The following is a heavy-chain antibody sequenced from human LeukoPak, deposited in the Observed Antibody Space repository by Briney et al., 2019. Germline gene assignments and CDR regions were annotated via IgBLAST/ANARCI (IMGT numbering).Heavy chain of an antibody. D-gene: IGHD1-14*01. J-gene: IGHJ4*02. CDR2: INPDGSRT. CDR1: GFTFSSNW. CDR3: SRDFNGRNDF. Sequence: GGSLRLSCATSGFTFSSNWMHWVRQGPGKGLVWVSRINPDGSRTDYAESVKGRFTISRDNAKNTLSLEMNSLGDEDTAVYYCSRDFNGRNDFWGQGTLVTVSS. V-gene: IGHV3-74*01.